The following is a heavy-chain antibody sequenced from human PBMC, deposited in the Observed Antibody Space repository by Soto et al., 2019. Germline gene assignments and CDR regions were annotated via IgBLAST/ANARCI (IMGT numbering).Heavy chain of an antibody. J-gene: IGHJ4*02. CDR3: ARGTIVARQHLDY. CDR1: GFTFSSYA. Sequence: PGGSGLSCAASGFTFSSYAMHWARQAPGKGLEWVTVISIRGGDEYYAESVRGRFTISRDDSKSTLYLQMDSLRVEDTAVYYCARGTIVARQHLDYWGQGTLVTVSS. V-gene: IGHV3-30*03. D-gene: IGHD6-6*01. CDR2: ISIRGGDE.